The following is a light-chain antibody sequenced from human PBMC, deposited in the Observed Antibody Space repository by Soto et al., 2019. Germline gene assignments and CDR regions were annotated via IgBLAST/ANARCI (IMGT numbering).Light chain of an antibody. J-gene: IGLJ2*01. CDR2: VNSDGSH. Sequence: QLVLTQSPSASASLGASVKLTCTLSSGHTNYAISWHQQQSEKGPRHLMKVNSDGSHSKGDGIPDRFSGSSSGAERYLTISSLQSEDEADYYCQTWGTGLQTFGGGTKLTVL. CDR1: SGHTNYA. CDR3: QTWGTGLQT. V-gene: IGLV4-69*01.